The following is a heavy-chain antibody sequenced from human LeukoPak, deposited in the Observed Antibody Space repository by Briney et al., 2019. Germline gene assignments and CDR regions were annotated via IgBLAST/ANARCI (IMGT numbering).Heavy chain of an antibody. Sequence: SETLSLTCTVSGDSISTTSYYWDWIRQPPGEGLEWIGSIHHSGSTYCNPSLKSRVTISVDTSKSQFSLRLSSVTAADTGVYYCARHPLRLGMDVWGQGTTVTVSS. D-gene: IGHD3-3*01. CDR3: ARHPLRLGMDV. CDR2: IHHSGST. V-gene: IGHV4-39*01. CDR1: GDSISTTSYY. J-gene: IGHJ6*02.